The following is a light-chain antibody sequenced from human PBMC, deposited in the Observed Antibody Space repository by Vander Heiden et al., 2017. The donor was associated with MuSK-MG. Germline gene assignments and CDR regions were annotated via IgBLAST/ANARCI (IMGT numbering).Light chain of an antibody. V-gene: IGLV2-11*01. CDR2: DVS. CDR3: CSYAGSYTLV. CDR1: SRNVVGYIY. Sequence: QSALTQPRSASGSPGQSVTISCTGTSRNVVGYIYVLWHQPHPRKAHKPMTSDVSKRPSGVPDRFSGSKSGNTASLTISGPQAEDEADYYCCSYAGSYTLVFGGGTKLTVL. J-gene: IGLJ2*01.